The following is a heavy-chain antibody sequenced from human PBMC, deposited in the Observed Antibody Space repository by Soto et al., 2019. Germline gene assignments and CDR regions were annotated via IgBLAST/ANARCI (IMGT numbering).Heavy chain of an antibody. V-gene: IGHV3-72*01. J-gene: IGHJ3*02. CDR1: GFTFSDHY. CDR2: TRNKANSYTT. Sequence: GGSLSLSCAASGFTFSDHYMDWVRQAPGKGLEWVGRTRNKANSYTTEYAASAKGRFTISRDDSKNSLYLQMNSLKTEDTAVYYCARAGNWNGAAFDIWGQGTMVTVSS. D-gene: IGHD1-20*01. CDR3: ARAGNWNGAAFDI.